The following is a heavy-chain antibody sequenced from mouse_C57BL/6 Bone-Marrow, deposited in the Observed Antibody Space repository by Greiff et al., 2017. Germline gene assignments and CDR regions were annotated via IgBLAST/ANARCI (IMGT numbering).Heavy chain of an antibody. V-gene: IGHV1-61*01. CDR1: GYTFTSYW. CDR3: ARWAGTYAY. CDR2: IYPSDSET. J-gene: IGHJ3*01. Sequence: QVQLQQPGAELVRPGSSVKLSCKASGYTFTSYWMDWVKQRPGQGLEWIGNIYPSDSETHYNQQFKDKATLTVDKSSSTAYMQLRSLTSEDSAVYYCARWAGTYAYWGQGTLVTVSA. D-gene: IGHD4-1*01.